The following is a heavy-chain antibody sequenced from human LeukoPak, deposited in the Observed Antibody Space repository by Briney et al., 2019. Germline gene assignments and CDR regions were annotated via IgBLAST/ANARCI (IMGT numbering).Heavy chain of an antibody. D-gene: IGHD2-2*01. Sequence: GESLKISCKGSGYSFSSYWIGWVRQMPGKGLEWMGIIYPGDSDTRYSPSFQGQVTTSADKSISTAYLQWSSLKASDTAMYYCARNVVPAAQGWFDPWGQGTLVTVSS. J-gene: IGHJ5*02. V-gene: IGHV5-51*01. CDR2: IYPGDSDT. CDR1: GYSFSSYW. CDR3: ARNVVPAAQGWFDP.